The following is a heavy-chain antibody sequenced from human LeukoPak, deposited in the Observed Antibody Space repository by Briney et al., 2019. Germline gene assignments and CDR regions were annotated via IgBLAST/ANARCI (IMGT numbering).Heavy chain of an antibody. Sequence: GASVKVSGKASGYTVTSYGISWGGQAPGQGGEGRGWISAYNGNTNYAQKLQGRVTMTTDTSTSTAYMELRSLRSEDTAVYYCARDLSLGIGHFDYWGQGTLVTVSS. J-gene: IGHJ4*02. CDR3: ARDLSLGIGHFDY. V-gene: IGHV1-18*01. CDR1: GYTVTSYG. D-gene: IGHD7-27*01. CDR2: ISAYNGNT.